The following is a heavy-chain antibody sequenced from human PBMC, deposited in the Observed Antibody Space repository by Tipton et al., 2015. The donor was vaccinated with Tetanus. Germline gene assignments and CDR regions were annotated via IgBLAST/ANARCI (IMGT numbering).Heavy chain of an antibody. Sequence: LRLSCTVSGDSISRGGYYWGWIRQPPGKGLEWIGYIYYSGSTNYNPSLKSRVTISVDTSKNQFSLKLSSVTAADTAVYYCARGTGDYWGQGTLVTVSS. CDR2: IYYSGST. J-gene: IGHJ4*02. CDR3: ARGTGDY. CDR1: GDSISRGGYY. V-gene: IGHV4-61*08. D-gene: IGHD1-14*01.